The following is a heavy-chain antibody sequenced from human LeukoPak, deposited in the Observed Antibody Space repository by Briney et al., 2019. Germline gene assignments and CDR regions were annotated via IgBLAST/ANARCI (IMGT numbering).Heavy chain of an antibody. Sequence: ASVKVSCKASGYTFTGYYMHWVRQAPGQGLEWMGRINPNSGGTNYAQKFQGRVTMTRDTSISTAYMEPSRLRSDDTAVYYCARPVFWVAVAGHDAFDIWGQGTMVTVSS. V-gene: IGHV1-2*06. J-gene: IGHJ3*02. CDR1: GYTFTGYY. D-gene: IGHD6-19*01. CDR2: INPNSGGT. CDR3: ARPVFWVAVAGHDAFDI.